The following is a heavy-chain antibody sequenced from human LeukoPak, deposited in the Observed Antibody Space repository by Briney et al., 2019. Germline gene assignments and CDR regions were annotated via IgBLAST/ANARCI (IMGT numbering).Heavy chain of an antibody. CDR1: GGSISSSSYY. V-gene: IGHV4-39*07. D-gene: IGHD3-22*01. Sequence: PSETLSLTCTVSGGSISSSSYYWGWIRQPPGKGLEWIGSIYYSGSTYYNPSLKSRVTISVDTSKNQFSLKLSSVTAADTAVYYCARVPYDSSGYYYGAFDIWGQGTMVTVSS. CDR2: IYYSGST. J-gene: IGHJ3*02. CDR3: ARVPYDSSGYYYGAFDI.